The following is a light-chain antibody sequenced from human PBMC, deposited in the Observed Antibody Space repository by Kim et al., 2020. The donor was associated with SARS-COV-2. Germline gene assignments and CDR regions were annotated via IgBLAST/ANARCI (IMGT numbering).Light chain of an antibody. CDR3: AAWDNRMNGPV. Sequence: VTFSCSGSCTNGGSNTVYYYQHPPATPTNLLYYRNNRRPAGAHDRFSGSKSGSAAFLASSGRQSEDEADYCGAAWDNRMNGPVFGGGTKLTVL. V-gene: IGLV1-44*01. J-gene: IGLJ2*01. CDR2: RNN. CDR1: CTNGGSNT.